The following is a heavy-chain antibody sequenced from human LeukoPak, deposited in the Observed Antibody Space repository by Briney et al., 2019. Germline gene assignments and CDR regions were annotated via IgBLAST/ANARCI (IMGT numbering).Heavy chain of an antibody. V-gene: IGHV3-66*01. CDR2: IYSGGRT. Sequence: GGSLRLSCAASGFTVSSNYMSWVRQAPGKGLELVSVIYSGGRTYYADSVKGRFTISRDNSKNTLYLQMNSLRAEDTAVYYCARESNSGYYLSYWGQGTLDTVSS. CDR1: GFTVSSNY. CDR3: ARESNSGYYLSY. J-gene: IGHJ4*02. D-gene: IGHD3-22*01.